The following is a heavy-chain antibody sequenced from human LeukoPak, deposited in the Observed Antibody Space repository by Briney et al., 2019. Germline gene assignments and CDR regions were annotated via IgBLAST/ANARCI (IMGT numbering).Heavy chain of an antibody. D-gene: IGHD3-3*01. V-gene: IGHV1-2*02. CDR2: INPNSGGT. CDR1: GYTFTSYG. CDR3: ARGLRDYDFWSGYYPFGYYYYGMDV. J-gene: IGHJ6*02. Sequence: GASVKVSCKASGYTFTSYGISWVRQAPGQGLEWMGWINPNSGGTNYAQKFQGRVTMTRDTSISTAYMELSRLRSDDTAVYYCARGLRDYDFWSGYYPFGYYYYGMDVWGQGTTVTVSS.